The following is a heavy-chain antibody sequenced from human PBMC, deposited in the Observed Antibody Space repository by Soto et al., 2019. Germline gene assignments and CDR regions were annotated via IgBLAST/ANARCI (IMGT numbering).Heavy chain of an antibody. Sequence: QVQLVQSGGEVKKPGASVTVSCKASGYTFINYHITWVRQAPGQGLEWMAWINTYNGMTDYAQRFQGRVIMTRDTSTSTAYMELRNLGSDDTAVYFGAKSPRGEMATDWGQGTLVTVSS. V-gene: IGHV1-18*01. D-gene: IGHD5-12*01. CDR1: GYTFINYH. J-gene: IGHJ4*02. CDR3: AKSPRGEMATD. CDR2: INTYNGMT.